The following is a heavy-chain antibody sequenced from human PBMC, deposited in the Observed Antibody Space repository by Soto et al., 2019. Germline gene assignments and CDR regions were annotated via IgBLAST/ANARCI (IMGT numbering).Heavy chain of an antibody. V-gene: IGHV1-46*01. Sequence: ASVKVSCKASGYIFCTYHLHWVRQAPGQGLEWMGIITPSGGTTSYAQKFQGRVTMTRDTSTSTVYMELSSLRSEDTAVYYCAKRLTTVTTVFDCWGQGTLVTVSS. CDR3: AKRLTTVTTVFDC. CDR1: GYIFCTYH. D-gene: IGHD4-17*01. J-gene: IGHJ4*02. CDR2: ITPSGGTT.